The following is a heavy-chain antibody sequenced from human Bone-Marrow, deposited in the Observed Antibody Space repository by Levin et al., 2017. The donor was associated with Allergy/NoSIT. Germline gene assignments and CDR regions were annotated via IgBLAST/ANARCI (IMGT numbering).Heavy chain of an antibody. D-gene: IGHD6-6*01. V-gene: IGHV4-31*03. Sequence: PSETLSLTCTVSGGSISSGGYYWSWIRQHPGKGLEWIGYIYYSGSTYYNPSLKSRVTISVDTSKNQFSLKLSSVTAADTAVYYCARVVISKGIAARRRGDWFDPWGQGTLVTVSS. CDR1: GGSISSGGYY. J-gene: IGHJ5*02. CDR2: IYYSGST. CDR3: ARVVISKGIAARRRGDWFDP.